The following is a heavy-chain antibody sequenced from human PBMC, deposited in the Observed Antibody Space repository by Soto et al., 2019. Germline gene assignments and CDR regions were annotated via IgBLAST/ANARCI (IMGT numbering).Heavy chain of an antibody. CDR2: MNPNSGNT. CDR3: ARMGDVTTAEDY. D-gene: IGHD4-4*01. V-gene: IGHV1-8*01. Sequence: ASVKVSCKASGYTFTSYDINWVRQATGQGLEWMGWMNPNSGNTGYAQKSQGRDTMTRNTSISTAYMELSSLRSEDTAVYYCARMGDVTTAEDYWGQGTLVTVSS. CDR1: GYTFTSYD. J-gene: IGHJ4*02.